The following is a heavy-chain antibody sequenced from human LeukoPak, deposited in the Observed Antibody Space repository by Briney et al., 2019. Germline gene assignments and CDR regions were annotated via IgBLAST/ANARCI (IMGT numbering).Heavy chain of an antibody. D-gene: IGHD3-10*01. V-gene: IGHV3-23*01. CDR3: AKEKTTGKTPGIDC. Sequence: PGGSLTLSCAASGFTFSSYAMSWVRQAPGKGVEWVSAISGSGVKTYYADSVRGRFTISRDNSKNTLYLQLSSLRAEDTAVYYCAKEKTTGKTPGIDCWGQGTLVTVSS. CDR2: ISGSGVKT. J-gene: IGHJ4*02. CDR1: GFTFSSYA.